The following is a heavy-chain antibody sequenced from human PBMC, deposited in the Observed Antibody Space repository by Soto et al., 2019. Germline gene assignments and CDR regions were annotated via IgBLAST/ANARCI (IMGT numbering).Heavy chain of an antibody. CDR3: ARDVPLDYYDSTFNYYAMDV. CDR1: GATFSSHA. Sequence: SVKVSCTASGATFSSHAISWVRQAPGQGIECSGVILPFFTATKYAQKFPGRVTISADDSTNTAFMDLSSLRSEDTAVYHCARDVPLDYYDSTFNYYAMDVWGQGTTVTVSS. CDR2: ILPFFTAT. V-gene: IGHV1-69*13. J-gene: IGHJ6*02. D-gene: IGHD3-16*01.